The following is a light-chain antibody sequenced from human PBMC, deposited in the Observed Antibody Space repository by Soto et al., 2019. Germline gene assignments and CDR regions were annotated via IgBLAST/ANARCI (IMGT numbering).Light chain of an antibody. J-gene: IGLJ2*01. CDR3: SSYTSSSTVV. CDR1: SRDVGGYND. CDR2: DVS. Sequence: QSALTQPASVSGSPGQSITISCTGTSRDVGGYNDVSWYQQHPGKAPKLMIYDVSNRRSGVSNRFSGSKSGNTASLTISVLQAEDAADYYCSSYTSSSTVVFGGGTKLTVL. V-gene: IGLV2-14*01.